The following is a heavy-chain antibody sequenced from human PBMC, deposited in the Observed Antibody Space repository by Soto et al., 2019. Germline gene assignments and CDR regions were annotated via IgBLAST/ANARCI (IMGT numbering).Heavy chain of an antibody. V-gene: IGHV5-10-1*01. Sequence: VESLKISCKGSGFTFTSYWISWLRKMPGKGLEWMGRIDPSDSYTNYSPSFQGHVTISADKSISTAYLQWSSLKASDTAMYYCARGQQYYFDYWGRGALVTVSS. CDR3: ARGQQYYFDY. CDR2: IDPSDSYT. J-gene: IGHJ4*02. D-gene: IGHD6-13*01. CDR1: GFTFTSYW.